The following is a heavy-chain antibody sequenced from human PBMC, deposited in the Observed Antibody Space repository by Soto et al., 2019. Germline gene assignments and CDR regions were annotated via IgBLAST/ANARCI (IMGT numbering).Heavy chain of an antibody. D-gene: IGHD2-15*01. Sequence: EVQLVESGGGLVQPGRSLRLSCAASGFTFDDYAMHWVRPVPGKGLEWVSSISWNSNIIGYADSVKGGFTISRDNANNSLYLQMNSLRPEDTALYYCANGGPDGYCSGGRCYFDYWGQGSLVTVSS. CDR3: ANGGPDGYCSGGRCYFDY. J-gene: IGHJ4*02. CDR1: GFTFDDYA. V-gene: IGHV3-9*01. CDR2: ISWNSNII.